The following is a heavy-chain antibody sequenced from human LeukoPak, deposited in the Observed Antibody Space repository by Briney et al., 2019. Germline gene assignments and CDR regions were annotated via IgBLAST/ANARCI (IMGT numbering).Heavy chain of an antibody. D-gene: IGHD3-10*01. Sequence: GGSLRLSCAASGFTFSNYAMHGVRQAPGKGLEWVAVISFDGTNKYYANSVQGRFTISRDNSKNTLYLQMNSLRAEDTALYYCARDMYDNGWSSFDYWGQGGLVTVSS. CDR3: ARDMYDNGWSSFDY. V-gene: IGHV3-30-3*01. CDR2: ISFDGTNK. CDR1: GFTFSNYA. J-gene: IGHJ4*02.